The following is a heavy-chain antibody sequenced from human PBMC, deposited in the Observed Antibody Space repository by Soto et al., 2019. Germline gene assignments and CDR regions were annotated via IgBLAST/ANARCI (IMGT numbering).Heavy chain of an antibody. Sequence: EVQLVQSGAEVKKPGESLTISCKGSGYKFIGYWISWVRLMPGKGLEWVGRIDPSDSYTSYSPSFQGHVTISVDKSISTAYLQWRSLQASDTAKYYCVRHGNGTPYYFDFWGRGTLVPVSS. CDR2: IDPSDSYT. CDR1: GYKFIGYW. CDR3: VRHGNGTPYYFDF. J-gene: IGHJ4*02. V-gene: IGHV5-10-1*03. D-gene: IGHD1-1*01.